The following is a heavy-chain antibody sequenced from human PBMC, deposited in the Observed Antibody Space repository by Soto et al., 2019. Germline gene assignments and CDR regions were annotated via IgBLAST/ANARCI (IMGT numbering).Heavy chain of an antibody. CDR2: ISGSGGST. Sequence: EGSLRRSCAASGFTFSSYAMSWVRQAPGKGLEWVSAISGSGGSTYYADSVKGRFTISRDNSKNTLYLQMNSLRAEDTAVYYCATDQQYGYGLKSVWVQGTTVTVS. D-gene: IGHD5-18*01. CDR3: ATDQQYGYGLKSV. J-gene: IGHJ6*02. CDR1: GFTFSSYA. V-gene: IGHV3-23*01.